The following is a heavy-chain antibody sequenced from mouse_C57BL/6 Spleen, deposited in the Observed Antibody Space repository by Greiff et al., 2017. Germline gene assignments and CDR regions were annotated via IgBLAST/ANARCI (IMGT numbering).Heavy chain of an antibody. V-gene: IGHV5S21*01. CDR2: ISSGGDYI. J-gene: IGHJ2*01. CDR3: TRGGYGSLYYFDY. Sequence: EVKLVESGEGLVKPGGSLKLSCAASGFTFSSYAMSWVRQTPEKRLEWVAYISSGGDYIDYADTVKGRFTISRDNARNTLYLQMSSLKSEYTAMYYCTRGGYGSLYYFDYWGQGTTLTVSS. CDR1: GFTFSSYA. D-gene: IGHD1-1*01.